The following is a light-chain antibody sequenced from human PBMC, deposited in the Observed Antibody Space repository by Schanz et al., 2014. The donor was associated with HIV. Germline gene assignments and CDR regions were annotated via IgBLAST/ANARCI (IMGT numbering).Light chain of an antibody. CDR1: SSYVGGYNY. J-gene: IGLJ1*01. CDR3: CSYGGSNNYV. V-gene: IGLV2-11*01. Sequence: QSALTQPRSVSGSPGQSVTISCTGTSSYVGGYNYVSWYQQHPGKAPKLMIYDVTKRPSGVPDRFSGSKSGNTASLTVSGLQADDETDYYCCSYGGSNNYVFGTGTKLTVL. CDR2: DVT.